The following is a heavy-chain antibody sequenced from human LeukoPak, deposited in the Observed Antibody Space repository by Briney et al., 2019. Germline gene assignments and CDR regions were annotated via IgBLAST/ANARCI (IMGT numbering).Heavy chain of an antibody. CDR2: INCSSGSD. J-gene: IGHJ6*03. V-gene: IGHV3-21*05. CDR3: LRTPPLFYMHG. CDR1: LVTLNGYI. Sequence: GGSLRLSCAASLVTLNGYIINGVGPAPAKGLEWISYINCSSGSDPYAGSLKGRFSISRYTAKNPLYLQMKNLRAPETRVCFSLRTPPLFYMHGWGKGTTVT.